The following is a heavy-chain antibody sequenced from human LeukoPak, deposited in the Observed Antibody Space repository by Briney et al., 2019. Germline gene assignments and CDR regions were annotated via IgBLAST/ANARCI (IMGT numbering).Heavy chain of an antibody. Sequence: PGGSLRLSCAASGFTFSSYAMSWVRQAPGKGLEWVSAISGSGGSTYYADSVKGRFTISRDNSKNTLYLQMNSLRAEDTAVYYCAKDGNQLWFGGSLANFDDWGQGTLVTVSS. CDR1: GFTFSSYA. CDR2: ISGSGGST. CDR3: AKDGNQLWFGGSLANFDD. V-gene: IGHV3-23*01. J-gene: IGHJ4*02. D-gene: IGHD3-10*01.